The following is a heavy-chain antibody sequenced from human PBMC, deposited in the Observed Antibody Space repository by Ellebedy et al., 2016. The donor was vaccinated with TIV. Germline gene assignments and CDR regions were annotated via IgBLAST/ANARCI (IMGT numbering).Heavy chain of an antibody. V-gene: IGHV4-61*08. Sequence: MPSETLSLTCTVSGGSVSSLGYYWNWIRQPPGKGLEWIGYIYFSGDSNFNASLKGRATLSVDTSKNQFSLKLRSVTAADTAVYYCARDGAGRWDYWGPGTLVTVSS. CDR2: IYFSGDS. CDR1: GGSVSSLGYY. J-gene: IGHJ4*02. D-gene: IGHD4-23*01. CDR3: ARDGAGRWDY.